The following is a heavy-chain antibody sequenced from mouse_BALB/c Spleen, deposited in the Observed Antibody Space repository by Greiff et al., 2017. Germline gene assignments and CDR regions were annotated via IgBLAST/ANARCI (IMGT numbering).Heavy chain of an antibody. J-gene: IGHJ4*01. V-gene: IGHV3-2*02. CDR2: ISYSGST. CDR3: ARWRRSYAMDY. CDR1: GYSITSDYA. Sequence: EVQLQESGPGLVKPSQSLSLTCTVTGYSITSDYAWNWIRQFPGNKLEWMGYISYSGSTSYNPSLKSRISITRDTSKNQFFLQLNSVTTEDTATYYCARWRRSYAMDYWGQGTSVTVSS.